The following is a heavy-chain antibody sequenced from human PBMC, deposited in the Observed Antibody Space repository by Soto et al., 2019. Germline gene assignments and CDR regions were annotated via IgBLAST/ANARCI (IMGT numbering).Heavy chain of an antibody. D-gene: IGHD3-9*01. CDR2: ISGSGGST. CDR3: ARGWGHYDILTGYPRPFDY. J-gene: IGHJ4*02. V-gene: IGHV3-23*01. CDR1: GFTFSSYA. Sequence: GGSLRLSCAASGFTFSSYAMSWVRQAPGKGLEWVSAISGSGGSTYYADSVKGRFTISRDNSKNTLYLQMNSLRAEDTAVYYCARGWGHYDILTGYPRPFDYWGQGTLVTVSS.